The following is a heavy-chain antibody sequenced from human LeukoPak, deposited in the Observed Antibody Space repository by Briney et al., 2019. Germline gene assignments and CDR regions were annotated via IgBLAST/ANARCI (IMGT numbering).Heavy chain of an antibody. CDR3: ARAGSAGFWSGPPVDY. CDR2: INHSGST. Sequence: SQTLSLTCPVDGRSISSSSYYWGWIRQPPGKGLEWIGEINHSGSTNYNPSLKSRVTISVDTSKNQFSLKLSSVTAADTAVYHCARAGSAGFWSGPPVDYWGQGTLVTVSS. J-gene: IGHJ4*02. CDR1: GRSISSSSYY. D-gene: IGHD3-3*01. V-gene: IGHV4-39*07.